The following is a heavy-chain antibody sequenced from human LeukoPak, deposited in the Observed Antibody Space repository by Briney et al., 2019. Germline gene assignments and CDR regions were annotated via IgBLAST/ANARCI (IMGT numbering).Heavy chain of an antibody. J-gene: IGHJ2*01. CDR1: DYTFIYYG. Sequence: ASVKVSCKTSDYTFIYYGISWVRQAPGQGLEWMGWIIAYNGNTNYVQKLQGRVTMTIDTSTTPAYMELRSLRSDDTAVYYCARDKGNWYFDLWGRGTLVTVSS. CDR2: IIAYNGNT. CDR3: ARDKGNWYFDL. V-gene: IGHV1-18*01.